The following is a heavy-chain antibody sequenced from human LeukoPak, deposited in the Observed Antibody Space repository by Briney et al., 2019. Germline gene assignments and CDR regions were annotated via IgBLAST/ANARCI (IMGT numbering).Heavy chain of an antibody. CDR1: GYSFNNYW. V-gene: IGHV5-51*01. Sequence: GESLKISCEGSGYSFNNYWIVWVRQMPGKGLEWMGIIFPGDSDIRYSPSFQGQVTISADKSMSTAYLQWSSLKPSDTAIYYCTRPTLDLGDPIDYWGQGTLVTVSS. CDR2: IFPGDSDI. CDR3: TRPTLDLGDPIDY. J-gene: IGHJ4*02. D-gene: IGHD4-17*01.